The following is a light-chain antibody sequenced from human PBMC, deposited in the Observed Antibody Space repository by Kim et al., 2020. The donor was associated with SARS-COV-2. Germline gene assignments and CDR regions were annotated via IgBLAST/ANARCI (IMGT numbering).Light chain of an antibody. CDR2: SNN. J-gene: IGLJ1*01. CDR1: RSNIGSNT. Sequence: QPVLTQPPSASGTPGQRVTISCSGSRSNIGSNTVNWYQQLPGTAPKLLIYSNNQRPSGVPDRFSGSKSGTSASLAISGLQSEDEADYSCAAWDDSLNGYVFGTGTKVTVL. CDR3: AAWDDSLNGYV. V-gene: IGLV1-44*01.